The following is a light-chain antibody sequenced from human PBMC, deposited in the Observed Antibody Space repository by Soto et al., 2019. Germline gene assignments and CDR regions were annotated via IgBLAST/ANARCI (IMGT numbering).Light chain of an antibody. CDR1: QNINRW. V-gene: IGKV1-5*03. Sequence: DIQMTQFPSTMAASVGDRGTVTCRASQNINRWLACNQQKPGKAPXXLIYKASSLESGVPSRLSGIGSGTEFTLTISSMQPEYFASDFCQQYNNYWTFGQGTKVDI. CDR3: QQYNNYWT. J-gene: IGKJ1*01. CDR2: KAS.